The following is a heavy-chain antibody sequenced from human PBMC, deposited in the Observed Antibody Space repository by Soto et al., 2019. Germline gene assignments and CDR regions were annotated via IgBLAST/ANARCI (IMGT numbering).Heavy chain of an antibody. CDR1: GFTFSSYG. V-gene: IGHV3-30*18. CDR2: ISYDGSNK. Sequence: GGSLRLSCAASGFTFSSYGMHWVRQAPGKGLEWVAVISYDGSNKYYADSVKGRFTISGDNSKNTLYLQMNSLRAEDTAVYYCANPIGYSSSWYFDYWGQGTLVTVSS. CDR3: ANPIGYSSSWYFDY. J-gene: IGHJ4*02. D-gene: IGHD6-13*01.